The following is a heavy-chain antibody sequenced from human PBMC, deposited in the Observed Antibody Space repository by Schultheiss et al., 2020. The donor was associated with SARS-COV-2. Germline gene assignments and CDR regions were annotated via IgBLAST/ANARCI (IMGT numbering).Heavy chain of an antibody. V-gene: IGHV3-21*04. CDR2: ISSNSDYI. J-gene: IGHJ6*02. CDR3: ARALVIVGLWFSETDYGMDV. Sequence: GGSLRLSCAASGFTFSTYWMSWVRQAPGKGLEWVSSISSNSDYIYYADSVRGRFTISRDNSKNTLYLQMNSLKTEDTAVYYCARALVIVGLWFSETDYGMDVWGQGTTVTVSS. CDR1: GFTFSTYW. D-gene: IGHD3-10*01.